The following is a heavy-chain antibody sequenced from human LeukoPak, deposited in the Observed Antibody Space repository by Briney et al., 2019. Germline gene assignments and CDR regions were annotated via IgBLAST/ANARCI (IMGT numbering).Heavy chain of an antibody. J-gene: IGHJ4*02. CDR2: IYTDGSST. D-gene: IGHD7-27*01. Sequence: GGSLRLSCAASGFTFSSYWMHWVRQAPGKGLVWVSLIYTDGSSTSYADSVKGRFTISRDNAKNTLYLQMNSLRAEDTAVYYCARDEDVGTYFDYWGQGTLVTVSS. CDR1: GFTFSSYW. V-gene: IGHV3-74*01. CDR3: ARDEDVGTYFDY.